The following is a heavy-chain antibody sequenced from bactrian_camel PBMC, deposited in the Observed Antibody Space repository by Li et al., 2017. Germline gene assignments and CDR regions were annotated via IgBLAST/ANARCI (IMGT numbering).Heavy chain of an antibody. Sequence: QVQLVESGGGLVQPGGSLRLSCAASKFTFSTYWMYWVRQAPGKGLEWVSTINSGGDTTYYADSLKGRFTISRDNAKNTVYLQMNSLQTEDTAVYYCAEPKAYDCFSGSWCDDGTGEAAIRARGPRSPSP. CDR1: KFTFSTYW. CDR2: INSGGDTT. D-gene: IGHD3*01. V-gene: IGHV3S25*01. J-gene: IGHJ4*01.